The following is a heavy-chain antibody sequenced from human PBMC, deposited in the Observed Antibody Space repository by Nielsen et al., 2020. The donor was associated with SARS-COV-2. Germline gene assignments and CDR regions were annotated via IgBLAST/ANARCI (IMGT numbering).Heavy chain of an antibody. V-gene: IGHV3-7*01. Sequence: WIRQPPGKGLEWVANIKQDGSEKYYVDPVKGRFTISRDNAKNSLYLQMNSLRAEDTAVYYCARDSTSYDFWSGYYTYYFDYWGQGTLVTVSS. CDR2: IKQDGSEK. D-gene: IGHD3-3*01. CDR3: ARDSTSYDFWSGYYTYYFDY. J-gene: IGHJ4*02.